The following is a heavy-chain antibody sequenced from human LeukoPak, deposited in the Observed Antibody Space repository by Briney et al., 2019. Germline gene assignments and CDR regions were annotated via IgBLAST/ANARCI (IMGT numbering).Heavy chain of an antibody. CDR3: ASLGYCSSTSCYDLLIDP. D-gene: IGHD2-2*01. J-gene: IGHJ5*02. CDR1: GGSISSSSYY. CDR2: IYYSGST. Sequence: SETLSLTCTVSGGSISSSSYYWGWIRQPPGKGLEWIGSIYYSGSTYYNPSLKSRVTISVDTSKNQFSLKLSSVTAADTAVYYCASLGYCSSTSCYDLLIDPWGQGTLVTVSS. V-gene: IGHV4-39*01.